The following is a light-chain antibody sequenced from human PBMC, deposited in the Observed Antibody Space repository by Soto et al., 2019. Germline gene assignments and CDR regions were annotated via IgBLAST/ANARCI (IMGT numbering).Light chain of an antibody. Sequence: DIQMTQSPSTLAASVGDRVTITCRASQSVGRWLAWYQQKPGRAPKFLIYDGSTLESGVPARFSGSGSGTEFTLTISSLQPDDFGTYFCQQYDRYPWRFGHLHKVDTK. CDR1: QSVGRW. CDR2: DGS. J-gene: IGKJ1*01. V-gene: IGKV1-5*01. CDR3: QQYDRYPWR.